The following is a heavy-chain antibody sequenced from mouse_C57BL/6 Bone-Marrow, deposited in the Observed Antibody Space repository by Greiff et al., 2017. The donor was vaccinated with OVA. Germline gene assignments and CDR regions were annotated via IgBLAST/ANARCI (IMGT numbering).Heavy chain of an antibody. V-gene: IGHV1-7*01. D-gene: IGHD1-1*01. Sequence: VQLQESGAELAKPGASVKLSCKASGYTFTSYWMHWVKQRPGQGLEWIGYINPSSGYTKYNQKFKDKATLTADKSSSTAYMQLSSLTYEDSAVYYCARSSGLDDYGSSSSWFAYWGQGTLVTVSA. J-gene: IGHJ3*01. CDR1: GYTFTSYW. CDR3: ARSSGLDDYGSSSSWFAY. CDR2: INPSSGYT.